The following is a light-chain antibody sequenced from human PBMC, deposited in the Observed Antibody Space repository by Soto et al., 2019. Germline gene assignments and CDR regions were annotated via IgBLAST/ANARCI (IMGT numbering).Light chain of an antibody. V-gene: IGKV3-20*01. J-gene: IGKJ1*01. Sequence: EIVMTQSPATLSVSPGERSTLSCRASQSVSSKLAWYQQKPGQAPRLLIYGASSRATGIPDRFRGSGSGTDFTLTISRLEPEDFAVYSCQQYGSSPTFGQGTKVDIK. CDR3: QQYGSSPT. CDR2: GAS. CDR1: QSVSSK.